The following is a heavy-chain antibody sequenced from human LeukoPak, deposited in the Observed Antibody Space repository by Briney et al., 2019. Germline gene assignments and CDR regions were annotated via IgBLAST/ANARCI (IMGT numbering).Heavy chain of an antibody. V-gene: IGHV3-23*01. J-gene: IGHJ4*02. CDR2: ISGSGGST. CDR1: GFTFSSYA. CDR3: AKIPVSYSSGWSNFDY. Sequence: GGSLRLSCAASGFTFSSYAMSWVRQAPGKGLEWVSGISGSGGSTYYAESVKDRFTISRDNSKNTLYLQMNSLRAEDTAVYYCAKIPVSYSSGWSNFDYWGQGTLVTVSA. D-gene: IGHD6-19*01.